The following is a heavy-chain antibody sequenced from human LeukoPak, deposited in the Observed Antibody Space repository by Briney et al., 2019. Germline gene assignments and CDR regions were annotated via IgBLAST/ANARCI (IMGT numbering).Heavy chain of an antibody. CDR2: ISSGSGYI. Sequence: GGSLRLSCAASGFTFSSYSMNWVRQAPGKGLEWVSSISSGSGYIYYADSVKGRFTISRDNAKNSLYLQMNSLRAEDTAVYYCARGLYYHDSSGYYYAFDCWGQGTLVTVSS. CDR1: GFTFSSYS. CDR3: ARGLYYHDSSGYYYAFDC. J-gene: IGHJ4*02. V-gene: IGHV3-21*01. D-gene: IGHD3-22*01.